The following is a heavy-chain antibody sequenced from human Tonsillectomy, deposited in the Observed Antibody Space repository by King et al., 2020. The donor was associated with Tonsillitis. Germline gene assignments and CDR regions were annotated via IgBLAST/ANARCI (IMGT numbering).Heavy chain of an antibody. D-gene: IGHD2-2*01. V-gene: IGHV4-34*01. Sequence: QVQLQQWGAGLLKPSETLSLTCAVYGGSFSGYYWSWIRQPPGKGLEWIGEINHSGSTNYNPSLKSRVTISVDTSKNQFSLKLSSVTAADTAVYYCARAQYCSSTSCYYYYYYGMDVWGKGTTVTVSS. CDR1: GGSFSGYY. CDR2: INHSGST. CDR3: ARAQYCSSTSCYYYYYYGMDV. J-gene: IGHJ6*04.